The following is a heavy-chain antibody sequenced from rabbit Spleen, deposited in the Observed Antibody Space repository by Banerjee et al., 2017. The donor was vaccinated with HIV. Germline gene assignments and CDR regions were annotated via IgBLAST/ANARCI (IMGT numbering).Heavy chain of an antibody. CDR3: ARDAAGREDFNL. CDR2: IYTGSSDST. J-gene: IGHJ4*01. D-gene: IGHD4-2*01. CDR1: GFDFSSGYD. V-gene: IGHV1S45*01. Sequence: QEQLVESGGGLVQPGGSLKLSCKASGFDFSSGYDMCWVRQAPGKGLEWIACIYTGSSDSTYSATWAKGRFTLSKTSSTTVTLQMTSLTAADTATYFCARDAAGREDFNLWGPGTLVTVS.